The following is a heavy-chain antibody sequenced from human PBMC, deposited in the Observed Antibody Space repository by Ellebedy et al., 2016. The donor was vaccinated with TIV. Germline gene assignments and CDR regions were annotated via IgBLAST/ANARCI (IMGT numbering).Heavy chain of an antibody. V-gene: IGHV1-3*01. CDR1: GYTFTSYA. Sequence: AASVKVSCKASGYTFTSYAMHWVRQAPGQRLEWMGWINAGNGNTKYSQKFQGRVTITRDTSASTAYMELSSLRSEDTAVYYCARDSGSGYYNDFDAFDIWGQGTMVTVSS. D-gene: IGHD3-22*01. CDR2: INAGNGNT. CDR3: ARDSGSGYYNDFDAFDI. J-gene: IGHJ3*02.